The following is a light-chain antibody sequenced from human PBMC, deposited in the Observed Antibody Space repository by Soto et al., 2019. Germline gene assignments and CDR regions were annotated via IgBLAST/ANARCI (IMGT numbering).Light chain of an antibody. CDR3: CSYAGSYTLYV. CDR1: SSDVGGYNY. Sequence: QSVLTQPRSVSGCPGQSVTISCTGTSSDVGGYNYVSWYQQHPGKAPKIMIYNVSKRPSGVPDRFYGSKSGNTASLTISGLQAEDEADYYCCSYAGSYTLYVFGTGTKVTVL. J-gene: IGLJ1*01. CDR2: NVS. V-gene: IGLV2-11*01.